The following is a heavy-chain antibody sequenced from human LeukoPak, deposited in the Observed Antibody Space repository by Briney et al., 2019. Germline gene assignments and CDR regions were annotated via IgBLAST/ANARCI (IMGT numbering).Heavy chain of an antibody. CDR2: ISGSGGST. V-gene: IGHV3-23*01. CDR1: GFTVSSNY. D-gene: IGHD2-2*01. Sequence: GGSLRLPCAASGFTVSSNYMSWVHQAPGKGLEWVSAISGSGGSTYYADSVKGRFTISRDDSKNTLYLQMNSLRAEDTALYYCAKVSSTGWYYFDYWGQGTVVTVSS. CDR3: AKVSSTGWYYFDY. J-gene: IGHJ4*02.